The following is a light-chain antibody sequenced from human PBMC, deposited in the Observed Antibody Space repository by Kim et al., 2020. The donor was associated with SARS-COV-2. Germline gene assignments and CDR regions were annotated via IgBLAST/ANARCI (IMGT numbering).Light chain of an antibody. CDR1: RSMSAGY. CDR3: HHLSSSPYYT. J-gene: IGKJ2*01. Sequence: SPGDSATLSCRASRSMSAGYLTWYQQKHGQAPRLLMYSASTRATGIPDRFSGSESGTGFILTINRLGPEDSAFYNCHHLSSSPYYTFGQWTKLEI. CDR2: SAS. V-gene: IGKV3-20*01.